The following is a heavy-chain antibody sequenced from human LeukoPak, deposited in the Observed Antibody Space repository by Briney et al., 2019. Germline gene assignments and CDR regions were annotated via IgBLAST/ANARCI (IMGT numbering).Heavy chain of an antibody. CDR1: GYSISSGYY. V-gene: IGHV4-38-2*01. J-gene: IGHJ4*02. CDR2: IYHSGST. Sequence: PSETLSLTCAVSGYSISSGYYWGWIRQPPGKGLEWIGSIYHSGSTYYNPSLKSRVTISVDTSKNQFSLKLSSVTAADTAEYYCASGPIVVVTTTFDYWGQGTLVTVSS. D-gene: IGHD2-21*02. CDR3: ASGPIVVVTTTFDY.